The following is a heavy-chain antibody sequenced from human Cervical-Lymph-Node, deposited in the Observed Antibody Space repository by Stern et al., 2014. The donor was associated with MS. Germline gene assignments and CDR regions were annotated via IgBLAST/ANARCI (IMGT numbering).Heavy chain of an antibody. CDR1: GVTSIRNA. D-gene: IGHD1-1*01. CDR3: ASPEGEGYYYYYYGMDV. Sequence: QVQLVQSGAEVRKPGSSVNVSCKASGVTSIRNAISWVRQAPGQGLEWLGGIVPLFGTTNYAQKFQGRVTITADESTNTAYMELSSLRSDDTAVYYCASPEGEGYYYYYYGMDVWGQGTTVAVSS. V-gene: IGHV1-69*01. J-gene: IGHJ6*02. CDR2: IVPLFGTT.